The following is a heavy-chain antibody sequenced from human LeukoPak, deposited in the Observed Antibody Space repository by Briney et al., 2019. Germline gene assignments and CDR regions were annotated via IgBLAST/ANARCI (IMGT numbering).Heavy chain of an antibody. J-gene: IGHJ4*02. Sequence: SQTLSLTCTVSGGSISSGDYYLSWIRQPPGKGLEWIGYIYYSGSTYYNPSLKSRVTISVDTSKNQFSLKLSSVTAADTAVYYCARGIPYSCGSHYFDYWGQGTLVTVSS. CDR3: ARGIPYSCGSHYFDY. CDR2: IYYSGST. V-gene: IGHV4-30-4*08. CDR1: GGSISSGDYY. D-gene: IGHD5-18*01.